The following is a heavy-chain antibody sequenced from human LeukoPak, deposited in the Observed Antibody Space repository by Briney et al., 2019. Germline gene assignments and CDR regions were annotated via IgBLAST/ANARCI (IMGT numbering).Heavy chain of an antibody. V-gene: IGHV1-18*01. Sequence: GSVRVSCTASGYAFTSYGMSWVRQAPGQGLEWMGWISGYNGNTNYAQTLQGRVTMPTDTSTSTAYMELRSLRSDDTAVYYCARDDLVVPAAGYPDYWGQGTLVTVSS. D-gene: IGHD2-2*01. J-gene: IGHJ4*02. CDR3: ARDDLVVPAAGYPDY. CDR2: ISGYNGNT. CDR1: GYAFTSYG.